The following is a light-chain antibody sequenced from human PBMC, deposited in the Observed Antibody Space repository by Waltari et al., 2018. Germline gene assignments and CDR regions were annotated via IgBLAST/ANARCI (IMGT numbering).Light chain of an antibody. CDR3: QVWDANTDPGV. CDR2: YDN. Sequence: SYVLTQPPSVSVAPGETARITCGGNNIESKSVHWYRQRPGKAPVVVISYDNDRAAGIPERFSGSNSGTTATLTVSRVEAGDEADYYCQVWDANTDPGVFGTGTEVTVL. CDR1: NIESKS. J-gene: IGLJ1*01. V-gene: IGLV3-21*01.